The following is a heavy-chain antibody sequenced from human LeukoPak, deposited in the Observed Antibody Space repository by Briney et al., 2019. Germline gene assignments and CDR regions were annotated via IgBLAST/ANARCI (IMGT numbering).Heavy chain of an antibody. D-gene: IGHD2-2*01. CDR1: GFTFSSYS. V-gene: IGHV3-21*01. CDR3: ARELYIVVVPAAINWFDP. J-gene: IGHJ5*02. Sequence: GGSLRLSCAASGFTFSSYSMNWVRQAPGKGPEWVSSISSSSSYIYYADSVKGRFTISRDNAKNSLYLQMNSLRAEDTAVYYCARELYIVVVPAAINWFDPWGQGTLVTVS. CDR2: ISSSSSYI.